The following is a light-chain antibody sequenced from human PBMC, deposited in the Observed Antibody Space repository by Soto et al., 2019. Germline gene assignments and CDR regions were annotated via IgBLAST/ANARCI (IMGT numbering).Light chain of an antibody. CDR3: CSYTRSGTLI. V-gene: IGLV2-14*01. CDR2: DVS. J-gene: IGLJ1*01. CDR1: SSDIGDYNY. Sequence: QSALTQPASVSGSPGQSITISCVGTSSDIGDYNYVSWYQQHPGKVPKVISYDVSNRPSGVSYRFSGTKSVNTASLTVSGLQAEDEADYYCCSYTRSGTLIFGTGTKLTVL.